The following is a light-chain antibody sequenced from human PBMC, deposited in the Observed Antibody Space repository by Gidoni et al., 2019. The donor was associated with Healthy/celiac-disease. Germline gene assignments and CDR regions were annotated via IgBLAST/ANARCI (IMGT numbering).Light chain of an antibody. CDR2: KAS. J-gene: IGKJ1*01. Sequence: DIQMTQSPSTLSASVGDRVTITCPASQRISSWLAWYQQKPGKAPKLLIYKASSLESGVPSRFSGRGSGTEFTLTISSLQPDDFATYYCQQYNSYPWTFGQGTKVEIK. V-gene: IGKV1-5*03. CDR1: QRISSW. CDR3: QQYNSYPWT.